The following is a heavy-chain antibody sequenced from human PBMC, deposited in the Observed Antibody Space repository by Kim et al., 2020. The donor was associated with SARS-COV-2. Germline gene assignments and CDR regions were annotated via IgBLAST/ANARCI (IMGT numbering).Heavy chain of an antibody. D-gene: IGHD3-22*01. V-gene: IGHV3-23*01. J-gene: IGHJ4*02. CDR3: AKHGLSITMIVALDY. CDR2: ISGSGGST. Sequence: GGSLRLSCAASGFTFSSYAMSWVRQAPGKGLEWVSAISGSGGSTYYADSVKGRFTISRDNSKNTLYLQMNSLRAEDMAVYYCAKHGLSITMIVALDYWGQGTLVTVSS. CDR1: GFTFSSYA.